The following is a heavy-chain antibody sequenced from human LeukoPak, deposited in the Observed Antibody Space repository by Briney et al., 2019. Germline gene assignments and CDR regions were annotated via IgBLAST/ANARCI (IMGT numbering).Heavy chain of an antibody. D-gene: IGHD4-17*01. Sequence: GRSLRLSCAASGFTFSSYSMNWVRQAPGKGLEWVSSISSSSSYIYYADSVKGRFTISRDNAKNSLYLQMNSLRAEDTAVYYCARVGAKDTADYWGQGTLVTVSS. CDR2: ISSSSSYI. CDR3: ARVGAKDTADY. J-gene: IGHJ4*02. V-gene: IGHV3-21*01. CDR1: GFTFSSYS.